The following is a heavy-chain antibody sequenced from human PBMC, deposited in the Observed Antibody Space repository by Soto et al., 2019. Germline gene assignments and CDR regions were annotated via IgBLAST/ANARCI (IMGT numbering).Heavy chain of an antibody. J-gene: IGHJ4*02. Sequence: RLSCAASGFTFSNYGMHWVRQAPGKGLEWVAVISYDGNNRYYGDSVKGRFTISRDNSKNTVYLQMNSLRVEDTAVYYCASTWSGYYYFDSWGQGTLVTSPQ. CDR2: ISYDGNNR. D-gene: IGHD3-3*01. CDR3: ASTWSGYYYFDS. CDR1: GFTFSNYG. V-gene: IGHV3-30*03.